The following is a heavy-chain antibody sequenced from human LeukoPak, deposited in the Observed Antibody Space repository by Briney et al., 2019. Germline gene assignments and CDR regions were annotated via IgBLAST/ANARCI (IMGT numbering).Heavy chain of an antibody. J-gene: IGHJ4*02. V-gene: IGHV4-34*01. CDR3: ASEKSIAAPGD. CDR2: INHSGST. D-gene: IGHD6-6*01. CDR1: GGSFSGYY. Sequence: SETLSLTCAVYGGSFSGYYWSWIRQPPGKGLEWIGEINHSGSTNYNPSLKSRVTISVDTSKNQFSLKLSSVTAADTAVYYCASEKSIAAPGDWGQGTLVTVSS.